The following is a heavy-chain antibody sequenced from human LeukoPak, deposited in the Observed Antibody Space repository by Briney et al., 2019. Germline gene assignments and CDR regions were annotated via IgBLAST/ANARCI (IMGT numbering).Heavy chain of an antibody. CDR1: GFIFSSYA. CDR2: ISYDGSNK. CDR3: AKFGGTTHYFDY. D-gene: IGHD3-16*01. V-gene: IGHV3-30*18. Sequence: GRSLRLSCAASGFIFSSYAMHWVRQAPGKGLEWVAVISYDGSNKYYADSVKGRFTISRDNSKNTLYLQMNSLRAEDTAVYYCAKFGGTTHYFDYWGQGTLVTVSS. J-gene: IGHJ4*02.